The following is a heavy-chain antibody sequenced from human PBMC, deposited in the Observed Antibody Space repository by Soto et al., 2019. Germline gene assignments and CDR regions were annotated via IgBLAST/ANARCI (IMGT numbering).Heavy chain of an antibody. Sequence: QVQLVQSGAEVKKPGASVKVSCKASGYTFTSYGIIWVRQAPGQGLEWMGWISAYNGNTNYAQKLQGRVTMTTDTSTSTAYMELRSLRSDDTAVYYCAREYCSGGSCYDGMDVWGQGTTVTVSS. V-gene: IGHV1-18*01. D-gene: IGHD2-15*01. CDR3: AREYCSGGSCYDGMDV. CDR2: ISAYNGNT. J-gene: IGHJ6*02. CDR1: GYTFTSYG.